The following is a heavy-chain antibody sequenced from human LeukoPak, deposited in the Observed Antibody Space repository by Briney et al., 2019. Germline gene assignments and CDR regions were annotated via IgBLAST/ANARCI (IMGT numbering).Heavy chain of an antibody. J-gene: IGHJ4*02. CDR2: ISYSGST. V-gene: IGHV4-61*01. CDR1: GGSVSSGNYY. Sequence: PSETLSLTCTVSGGSVSSGNYYWSWIRQPPGKGLEWIGYISYSGSTNYNPSLKSRVTISIDTSKNQFSLRLSSVTAADTAVYYCARGAAGYSYGWGQGTLVTVSS. CDR3: ARGAAGYSYG. D-gene: IGHD5-18*01.